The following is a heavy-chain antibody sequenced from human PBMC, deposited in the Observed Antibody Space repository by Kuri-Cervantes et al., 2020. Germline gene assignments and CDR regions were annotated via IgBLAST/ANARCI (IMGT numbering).Heavy chain of an antibody. CDR2: INPSGGST. D-gene: IGHD6-6*01. Sequence: ASVKVSCKASGYTFTSYYMHWVRQAPGQGLEWMGIINPSGGSTSYAQKFQGRVTMTRDTSTSTVYMELSSLRSEDTAVYYCARGRPLLYSSSPGNNWFDPWGQGTLVTVSS. CDR3: ARGRPLLYSSSPGNNWFDP. CDR1: GYTFTSYY. V-gene: IGHV1-46*01. J-gene: IGHJ5*02.